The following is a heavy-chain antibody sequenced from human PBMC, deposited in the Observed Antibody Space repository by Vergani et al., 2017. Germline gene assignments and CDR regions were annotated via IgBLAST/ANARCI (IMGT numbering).Heavy chain of an antibody. D-gene: IGHD3-10*01. J-gene: IGHJ6*02. CDR2: IYHSGST. Sequence: QVQLQESGPGLVKPPGTLSLTCAVSGGSISSSNWWSWVRQPPGKGLEWIGEIYHSGSTNYNPSLKSRVTISVDKSKNQFSLKLSSVTAADTAVYYCARGTGGSGSPSRYYSYYGMDVWGQGTTVTVSS. CDR3: ARGTGGSGSPSRYYSYYGMDV. V-gene: IGHV4-4*03. CDR1: GGSISSSNW.